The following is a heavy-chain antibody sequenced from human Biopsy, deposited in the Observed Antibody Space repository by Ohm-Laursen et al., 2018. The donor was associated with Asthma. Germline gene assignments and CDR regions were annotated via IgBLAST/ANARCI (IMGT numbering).Heavy chain of an antibody. D-gene: IGHD3-3*02. J-gene: IGHJ6*02. CDR1: GGMFGNYA. CDR2: ISPIFGSS. Sequence: ASSVKVSCNASGGMFGNYAISWVRQAPGLGLEWMGGISPIFGSSNYAQRFQGRVTITADIFTRTAYMELSGLRFDDTAIYYCARPSPNRDILHYYYHMDVWGQGTTVIVSS. V-gene: IGHV1-69*06. CDR3: ARPSPNRDILHYYYHMDV.